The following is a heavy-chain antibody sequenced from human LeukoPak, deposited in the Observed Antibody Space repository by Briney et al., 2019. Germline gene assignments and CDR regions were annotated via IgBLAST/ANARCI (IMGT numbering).Heavy chain of an antibody. CDR1: GYSFTSYW. CDR3: ARPENGYCSGGSCYGLGY. J-gene: IGHJ4*02. D-gene: IGHD2-15*01. Sequence: GESLKISCKGSGYSFTSYWIGWVRQMPGKGLEWMGIIYPGDSDTRYSPSFQGQVTISADKSISTAYLQWSSLKASDTAMYYCARPENGYCSGGSCYGLGYWGQGTLVTVSS. V-gene: IGHV5-51*01. CDR2: IYPGDSDT.